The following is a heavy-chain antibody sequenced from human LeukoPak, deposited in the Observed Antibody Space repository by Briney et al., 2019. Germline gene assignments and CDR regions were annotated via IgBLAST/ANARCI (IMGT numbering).Heavy chain of an antibody. D-gene: IGHD6-19*01. J-gene: IGHJ4*02. Sequence: GGSLRLSCAASGFTFSSYEMNWVRQAPGKGLEWVSYISSSGSTIYYADSVKGRFTISRDNAKNSLYLQMNSLRAEDTAVYYCARSGSGWYTPPLYWGQGTLVTVSS. CDR2: ISSSGSTI. CDR3: ARSGSGWYTPPLY. CDR1: GFTFSSYE. V-gene: IGHV3-48*03.